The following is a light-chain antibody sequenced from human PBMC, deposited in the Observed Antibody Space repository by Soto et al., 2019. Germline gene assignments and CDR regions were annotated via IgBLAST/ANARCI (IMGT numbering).Light chain of an antibody. J-gene: IGLJ2*01. CDR1: SGHSNYA. V-gene: IGLV4-69*01. CDR2: LNSDGCH. Sequence: QPVLTQSPSASASLGASVKLTCTLSSGHSNYAIAWHQQQPEKGPRFLMKLNSDGCHSKGDGIPDRFSGSSSGAERYLTISTLQSEDEADYYCQTWVTGIHIFGGGTKLTVL. CDR3: QTWVTGIHI.